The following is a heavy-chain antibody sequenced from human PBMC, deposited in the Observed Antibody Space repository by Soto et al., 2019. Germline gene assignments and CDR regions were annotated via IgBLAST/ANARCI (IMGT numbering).Heavy chain of an antibody. CDR2: TSAYNGNT. J-gene: IGHJ5*02. Sequence: QVQLVQSGAEVKKPGASVKVSCKASGYTFTSYGISWVRQAPGQGLEWMGWTSAYNGNTNYAQKLQGRVTMTTDTSTSTAYMELRSLRSDDTAVYYCARDRPWSVRYNWNYFDGNWFDPWGQGTLVTVSS. CDR1: GYTFTSYG. CDR3: ARDRPWSVRYNWNYFDGNWFDP. V-gene: IGHV1-18*01. D-gene: IGHD1-7*01.